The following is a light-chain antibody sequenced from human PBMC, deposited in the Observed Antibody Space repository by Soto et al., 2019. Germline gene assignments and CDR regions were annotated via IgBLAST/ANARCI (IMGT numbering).Light chain of an antibody. CDR3: SSYSTTSNVV. Sequence: QSVLTQPASASGSPGQSVTISCTGASSDVGGNNYVSWYQQHPGKAPKLILYEVNNRPSGVSNHFSGSKSGNTASLIISGLQADDEADYYCSSYSTTSNVVFGCGTKLTVL. J-gene: IGLJ1*01. CDR1: SSDVGGNNY. V-gene: IGLV2-14*01. CDR2: EVN.